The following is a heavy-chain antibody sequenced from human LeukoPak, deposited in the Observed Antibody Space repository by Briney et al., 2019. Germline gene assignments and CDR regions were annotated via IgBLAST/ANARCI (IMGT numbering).Heavy chain of an antibody. Sequence: PGGSLRLSCAASGFTFSSYAMSWVRQAPGKGLEWVSAISGSGGSTYYADSVKGRFTISRDNSKNTLYLQMNSLRAEDTAVYYCAKTGGIAAAAGRANYYYYGMDVWGQGTTVTVSS. D-gene: IGHD6-13*01. V-gene: IGHV3-23*01. CDR1: GFTFSSYA. CDR2: ISGSGGST. CDR3: AKTGGIAAAAGRANYYYYGMDV. J-gene: IGHJ6*02.